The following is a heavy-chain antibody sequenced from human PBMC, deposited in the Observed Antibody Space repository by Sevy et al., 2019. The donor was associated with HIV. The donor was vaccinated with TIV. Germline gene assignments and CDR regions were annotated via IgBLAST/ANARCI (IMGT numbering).Heavy chain of an antibody. V-gene: IGHV3-13*01. Sequence: GGSLRLSCAASGFTFSSYDMHWVRQATGKGLEWVSAIGTAGDTYYPGSVKGRFTISRENAKNSLYLQMNSLTVGDTAVYYCARGRYCSGGSCYYYYYGMDVWGQGTTVTVSS. CDR3: ARGRYCSGGSCYYYYYGMDV. CDR1: GFTFSSYD. J-gene: IGHJ6*02. CDR2: IGTAGDT. D-gene: IGHD2-15*01.